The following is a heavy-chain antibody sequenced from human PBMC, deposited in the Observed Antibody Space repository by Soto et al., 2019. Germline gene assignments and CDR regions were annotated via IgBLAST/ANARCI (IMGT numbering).Heavy chain of an antibody. CDR1: GGTCSSYE. V-gene: IGHV3-48*03. D-gene: IGHD3-9*01. J-gene: IGHJ6*02. CDR3: ARDDILTTPRDYYYYGMDV. Sequence: GGPLRHPCAAFGGTCSSYEMHLVRPAPGKGLEWVSYISSSGSTIYYADSVQGRFTISRDNAKNSLYLQMNSLRAEDTAVYYCARDDILTTPRDYYYYGMDVWGQGTKVTGSS. CDR2: ISSSGSTI.